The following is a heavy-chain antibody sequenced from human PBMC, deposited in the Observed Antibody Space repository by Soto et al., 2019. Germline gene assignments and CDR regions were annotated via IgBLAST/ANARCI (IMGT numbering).Heavy chain of an antibody. CDR2: VNNDGTDT. J-gene: IGHJ6*02. CDR3: ARGGLQHALDV. Sequence: EVQLVESGGGSVQPGGSLRLSCAASGFTFSNYWMYWVRRAPGKGLVWVSRVNNDGTDTTHADSVKGRFTISRDNAENTLYLQMNSLRAEDTAVYYCARGGLQHALDVWGQGSTVTVSS. D-gene: IGHD6-13*01. CDR1: GFTFSNYW. V-gene: IGHV3-74*03.